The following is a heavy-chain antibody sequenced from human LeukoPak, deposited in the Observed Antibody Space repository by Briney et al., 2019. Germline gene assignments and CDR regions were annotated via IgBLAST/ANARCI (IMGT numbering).Heavy chain of an antibody. CDR2: IKQDGSEK. Sequence: HPGGSLRLSCAASGFTFSSYWMSWVRQAPGKGLEWVANIKQDGSEKYYVDSVKGRFTISRDNAKNSLYLQMNSLRAEDTAVYYCARDHDFWSGYFDYWGQGTLVTVSS. J-gene: IGHJ4*02. CDR1: GFTFSSYW. CDR3: ARDHDFWSGYFDY. V-gene: IGHV3-7*01. D-gene: IGHD3-3*01.